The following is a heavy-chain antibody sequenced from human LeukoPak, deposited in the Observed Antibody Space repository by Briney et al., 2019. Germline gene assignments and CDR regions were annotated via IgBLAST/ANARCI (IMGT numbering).Heavy chain of an antibody. CDR2: IYYSGST. CDR3: ARAYCGSDCYPSDYYYYGIDV. Sequence: PSETLSLTCTVSGGSISSSSYYWGWIRQPPGKGLEWIGSIYYSGSTYYNPSLKSRVTISVDTSKNQFSLKLSSVTAADTAVYYCARAYCGSDCYPSDYYYYGIDVWGQGTTVTVSS. D-gene: IGHD2-21*02. J-gene: IGHJ6*02. V-gene: IGHV4-39*07. CDR1: GGSISSSSYY.